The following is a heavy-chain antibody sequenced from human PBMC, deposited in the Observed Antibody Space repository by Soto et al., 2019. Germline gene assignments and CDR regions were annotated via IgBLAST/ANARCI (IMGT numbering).Heavy chain of an antibody. CDR1: GGSISSSSYY. Sequence: SETLSLTCTVSGGSISSSSYYWGWIRQPPGKGLEWIGSIYYSGSTYYNPSLKSRVTISVDTSKNQFSLKLSSVTAADTAVYYCARHEGWSPGRPHYYYYYGMDVWGQGTTVT. J-gene: IGHJ6*02. CDR3: ARHEGWSPGRPHYYYYYGMDV. CDR2: IYYSGST. V-gene: IGHV4-39*01. D-gene: IGHD1-26*01.